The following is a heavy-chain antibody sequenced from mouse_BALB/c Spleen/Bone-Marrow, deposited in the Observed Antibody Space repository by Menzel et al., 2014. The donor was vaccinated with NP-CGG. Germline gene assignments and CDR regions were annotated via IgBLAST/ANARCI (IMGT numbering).Heavy chain of an antibody. V-gene: IGHV6-6*02. CDR3: TRTGTGYFDY. CDR2: IRLKSNNYAT. Sequence: EVKLVESGGGLVQPGGSMKLYCVASGFTFSSYWMNWVRQSPEKGLEWIDEIRLKSNNYATHYAGSVKGRFTISRYDSKSIVYLQMYNLRAEDTGIYYCTRTGTGYFDYWGQGTTLTGSS. CDR1: GFTFSSYW. J-gene: IGHJ2*01. D-gene: IGHD4-1*01.